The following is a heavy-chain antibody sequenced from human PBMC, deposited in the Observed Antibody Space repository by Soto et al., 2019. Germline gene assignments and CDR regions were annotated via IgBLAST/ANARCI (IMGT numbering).Heavy chain of an antibody. J-gene: IGHJ4*02. CDR1: GFTFSSYG. Sequence: QVQLVESGGGVVQPGRSLRLSCAASGFTFSSYGMHWVRQAPGKGLEWVAVISYDGSNEYYADSVKGRFTISRDNSKNTLYLQMNSLRAEDTAVYYCAKDPFLGRGGKMGLMDYWGQGTLVTVSS. CDR2: ISYDGSNE. CDR3: AKDPFLGRGGKMGLMDY. V-gene: IGHV3-30*18. D-gene: IGHD2-15*01.